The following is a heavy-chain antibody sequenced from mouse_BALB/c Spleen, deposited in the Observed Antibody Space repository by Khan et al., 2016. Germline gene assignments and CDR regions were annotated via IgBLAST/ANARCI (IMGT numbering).Heavy chain of an antibody. V-gene: IGHV9-2-1*01. CDR3: ALITTATDAMDY. J-gene: IGHJ4*01. D-gene: IGHD1-2*01. CDR2: INTETGEP. Sequence: QIQLVQSGPELKKPGETVKISCKASGYTFTDYSMHWVKQAPGKGLKWMGWINTETGEPTYADDFKGRFAFSLETSASTAYLQINNLKNEDTATYFCALITTATDAMDYWGQGTSVPVSS. CDR1: GYTFTDYS.